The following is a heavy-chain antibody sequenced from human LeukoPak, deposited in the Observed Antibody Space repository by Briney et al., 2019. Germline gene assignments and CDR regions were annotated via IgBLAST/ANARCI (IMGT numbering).Heavy chain of an antibody. Sequence: SVKVSCRASGGTFSSYAISWVRQAPGQGLEWMGRIIPILGIANYAQKFQGRVTITADKSTSTAYMELSSLRSEDTAVYYCARDRTRYCSSTSCSGEAFDIWGQGTMVTVSS. CDR2: IIPILGIA. V-gene: IGHV1-69*04. CDR1: GGTFSSYA. D-gene: IGHD2-2*01. J-gene: IGHJ3*02. CDR3: ARDRTRYCSSTSCSGEAFDI.